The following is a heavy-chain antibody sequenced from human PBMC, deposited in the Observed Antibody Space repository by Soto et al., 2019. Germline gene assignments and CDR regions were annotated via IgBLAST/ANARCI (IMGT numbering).Heavy chain of an antibody. CDR3: ASHLGGSSSGYRY. D-gene: IGHD3-22*01. V-gene: IGHV3-30-3*01. CDR1: GFTFSSYA. CDR2: ISYDGSNK. J-gene: IGHJ4*02. Sequence: GGSMRLPCAASGFTFSSYAMHWVRQAPGKGLEWVAVISYDGSNKYYADSVKGRFTISRDNSKNTLYLQMNSLRAEDTAVYYCASHLGGSSSGYRYWGQGTMGTVSS.